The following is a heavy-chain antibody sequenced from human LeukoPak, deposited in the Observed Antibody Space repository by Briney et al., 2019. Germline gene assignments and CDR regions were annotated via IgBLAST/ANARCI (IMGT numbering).Heavy chain of an antibody. V-gene: IGHV3-30*19. D-gene: IGHD6-19*01. Sequence: PGGSLRLSCAASGLTFRNYGMHWVRQAPGKRLEWVALIPHDGGNKQYGDSAKGRFTVSRENSKNTVDLNMDSLTVDDTAIYYCAREAYSSGRAGTFDIWGQGTMVTVSS. J-gene: IGHJ3*02. CDR3: AREAYSSGRAGTFDI. CDR1: GLTFRNYG. CDR2: IPHDGGNK.